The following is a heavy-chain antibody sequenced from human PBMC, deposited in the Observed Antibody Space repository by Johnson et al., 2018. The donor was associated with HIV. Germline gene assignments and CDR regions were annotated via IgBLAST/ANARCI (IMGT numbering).Heavy chain of an antibody. CDR3: AKDRYIKGASTGFDI. V-gene: IGHV3-66*02. CDR2: IYSGGST. Sequence: EMQLVESGGGLVQPGGSLRLSCAASGFTVSSNYMSWVRQAPGKGLEWVSVIYSGGSTYYADSVKGRFTTSRDNSKNTLYLQMNILRSEDTAVYYCAKDRYIKGASTGFDIWGQGTMVTVSS. D-gene: IGHD1-26*01. J-gene: IGHJ3*02. CDR1: GFTVSSNY.